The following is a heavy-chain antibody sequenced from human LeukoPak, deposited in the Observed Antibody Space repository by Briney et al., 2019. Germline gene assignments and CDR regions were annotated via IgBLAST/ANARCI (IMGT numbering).Heavy chain of an antibody. CDR2: IYYTRST. Sequence: SESLSLTCTVSGGSISSSSYYWGWIRQPPGKGLEWIGSIYYTRSTYYNPSLKSRVTISVDTSKNQFSLKLTSVTAADTAVYYCARGVTMIVVVIHDWYFDLWGRGTLVTVSS. V-gene: IGHV4-39*01. D-gene: IGHD3-22*01. CDR3: ARGVTMIVVVIHDWYFDL. CDR1: GGSISSSSYY. J-gene: IGHJ2*01.